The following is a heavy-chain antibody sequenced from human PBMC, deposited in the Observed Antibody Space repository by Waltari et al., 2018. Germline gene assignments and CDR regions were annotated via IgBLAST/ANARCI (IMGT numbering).Heavy chain of an antibody. V-gene: IGHV3-23*01. J-gene: IGHJ4*02. CDR3: TKDRQSIQFEY. CDR2: VDNSGGRT. Sequence: EVQLLESGGGLVQPGESLRLSCAASGFTFSTYAMNWVRQAPGEGLEWVSTVDNSGGRTFYAASVQGRFTISRDNLRNTVYLQMNSLRAEDTALYYCTKDRQSIQFEYWGQGILVTVSS. D-gene: IGHD6-19*01. CDR1: GFTFSTYA.